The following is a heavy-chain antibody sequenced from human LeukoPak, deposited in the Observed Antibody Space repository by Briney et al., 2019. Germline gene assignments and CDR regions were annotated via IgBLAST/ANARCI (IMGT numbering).Heavy chain of an antibody. CDR1: GGSFSGYY. CDR3: ARGARIARGSSYSSTFKY. D-gene: IGHD6-13*01. V-gene: IGHV4-34*01. Sequence: SETLPLNCAVYGGSFSGYYWSWIRQRPGKGLEWIGEINHSGSTNYNPSLKSRVTISVDTSKNQFSLKLSSVTAADTAVYYCARGARIARGSSYSSTFKYWGQGTLVTVSS. J-gene: IGHJ4*02. CDR2: INHSGST.